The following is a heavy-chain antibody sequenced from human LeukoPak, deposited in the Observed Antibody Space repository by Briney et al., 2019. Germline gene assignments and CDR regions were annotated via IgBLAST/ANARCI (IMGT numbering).Heavy chain of an antibody. J-gene: IGHJ4*02. V-gene: IGHV3-23*01. CDR2: ISGSGGST. Sequence: GGSLRLSCAASGFTFSSYAMSWVRQAPGEGLEWVSAISGSGGSTYYADSVKGRFTISRDNSKNTLYLQINSLRAEDTAVYYCAKDDILLWFGELLNPGLFDYWGQGTLVTVSS. CDR1: GFTFSSYA. CDR3: AKDDILLWFGELLNPGLFDY. D-gene: IGHD3-10*01.